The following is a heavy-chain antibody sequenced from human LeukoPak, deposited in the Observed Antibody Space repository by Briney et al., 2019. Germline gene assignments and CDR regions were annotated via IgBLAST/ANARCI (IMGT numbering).Heavy chain of an antibody. CDR3: ARERNYDILTGYTLGYYGMDV. D-gene: IGHD3-9*01. J-gene: IGHJ6*02. V-gene: IGHV1-2*06. CDR2: INPNSGGT. CDR1: GYTFTGYY. Sequence: ASVKVSCQASGYTFTGYYMHWLRQAPGQGLEWMGRINPNSGGTNYAQKFQGRVTMTRDTSISTAYMELSRLRSDDTAVYYCARERNYDILTGYTLGYYGMDVWGQGTTVTVSS.